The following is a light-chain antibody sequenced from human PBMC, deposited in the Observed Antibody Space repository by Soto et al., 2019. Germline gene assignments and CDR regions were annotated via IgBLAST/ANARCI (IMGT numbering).Light chain of an antibody. Sequence: QSVLTQPPAVSGAPGQRVPISCTGSSSNLGAGYDVHWYQHLPGTAPKLLIYGDNNRPSGVPDRFSGSKSGTSASLAITGLQGEDEGDYNCQSYDSSLSAVVFGGGTKLTVL. CDR2: GDN. CDR3: QSYDSSLSAVV. CDR1: SSNLGAGYD. J-gene: IGLJ2*01. V-gene: IGLV1-40*01.